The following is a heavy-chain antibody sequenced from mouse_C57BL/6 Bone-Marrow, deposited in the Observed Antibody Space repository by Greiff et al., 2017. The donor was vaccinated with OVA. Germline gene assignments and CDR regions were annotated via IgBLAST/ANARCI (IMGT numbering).Heavy chain of an antibody. CDR3: ARTYYYGSSLYFDY. CDR2: ISSGSSTI. Sequence: EVQLVESGGGLVKPGGSLKLSCAASGFTFSDYGMHWVRQAPEKGLEWVAYISSGSSTIYYADTVKGRFTISRDNAKNTLFLQMTSLRSEDTAMYYCARTYYYGSSLYFDYWGQGTTLTVSS. CDR1: GFTFSDYG. J-gene: IGHJ2*01. V-gene: IGHV5-17*01. D-gene: IGHD1-1*01.